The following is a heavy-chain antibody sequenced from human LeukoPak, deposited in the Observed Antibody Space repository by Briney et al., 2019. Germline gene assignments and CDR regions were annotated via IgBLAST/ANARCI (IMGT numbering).Heavy chain of an antibody. J-gene: IGHJ4*02. CDR3: AREGDYSHYFDY. CDR2: ISSSGSTI. Sequence: GGSLRLSCAASGFTFSSYEMNWVRQAPGKGLEWVSYISSSGSTIYYADSVKGRFTISRDNAKNSLYLQMNSLRAEDTAVYYCAREGDYSHYFDYWGQEPLVTVSS. D-gene: IGHD4-11*01. CDR1: GFTFSSYE. V-gene: IGHV3-48*03.